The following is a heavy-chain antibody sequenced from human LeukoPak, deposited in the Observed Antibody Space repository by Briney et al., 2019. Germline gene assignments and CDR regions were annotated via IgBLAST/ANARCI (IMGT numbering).Heavy chain of an antibody. V-gene: IGHV3-23*01. D-gene: IGHD2-2*01. Sequence: GGSLRLSCAASGFTFSSYAMSWVRQAPGKGLEWVSAISGSGGSTYYADSVKGRFTISRDNSKNTLYLQMNSQRAEDTAVYYCAKGADIVVVPAAIDYWGQGTLVTVSS. J-gene: IGHJ4*02. CDR1: GFTFSSYA. CDR3: AKGADIVVVPAAIDY. CDR2: ISGSGGST.